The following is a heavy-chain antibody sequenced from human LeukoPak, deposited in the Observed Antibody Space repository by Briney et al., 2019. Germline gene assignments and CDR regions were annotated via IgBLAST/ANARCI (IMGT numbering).Heavy chain of an antibody. CDR1: GFTFSSYG. Sequence: PGGSLRLSCAASGFTFSSYGMSWVRQAPGKGLEWVPAISGSGGSKYYADSVKGRFIISRDNSKNTVYLQMNSLSAEDAAVYYCVKDDGWVQYANWGQGTLVTVSS. D-gene: IGHD5-24*01. V-gene: IGHV3-23*01. CDR3: VKDDGWVQYAN. CDR2: ISGSGGSK. J-gene: IGHJ4*02.